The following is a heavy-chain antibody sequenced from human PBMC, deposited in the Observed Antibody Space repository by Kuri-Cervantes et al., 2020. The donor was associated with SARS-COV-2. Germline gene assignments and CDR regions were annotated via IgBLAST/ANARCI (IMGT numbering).Heavy chain of an antibody. CDR1: GYTFSTYD. Sequence: SVKVSCKASGYTFSTYDINWVRQAPGQGLEWMGGIIPIFGTANYAQKFQGRVTITTDESTSTAYMELSSLRSEDTAVYYCARGGTTIFGVVIATDIGNWFDPWGQGTLVTVSS. D-gene: IGHD3-3*01. V-gene: IGHV1-69*05. J-gene: IGHJ5*02. CDR3: ARGGTTIFGVVIATDIGNWFDP. CDR2: IIPIFGTA.